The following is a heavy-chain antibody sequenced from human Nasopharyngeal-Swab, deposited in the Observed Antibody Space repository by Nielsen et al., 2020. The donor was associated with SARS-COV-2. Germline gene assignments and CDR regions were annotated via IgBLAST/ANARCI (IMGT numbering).Heavy chain of an antibody. D-gene: IGHD3-10*01. Sequence: PSETLSLTCAVYGGSFSGYYWSWIRQPPGKGLEWIGEINHSGSATYNASLKSRVTISVDTSKNQFSLKLTSVTAADTAVYYCALRGGAVANRYWGQGTLVSVSS. V-gene: IGHV4-34*01. CDR2: INHSGSA. CDR3: ALRGGAVANRY. J-gene: IGHJ4*02. CDR1: GGSFSGYY.